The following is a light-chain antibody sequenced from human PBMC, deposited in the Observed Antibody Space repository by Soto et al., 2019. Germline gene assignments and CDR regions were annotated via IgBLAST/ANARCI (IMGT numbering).Light chain of an antibody. J-gene: IGKJ5*01. V-gene: IGKV1-39*01. CDR2: AAS. CDR1: QNIYNY. CDR3: QQTHSTPVT. Sequence: NQMTQSPSSLSAYVGDRVTVTCRTSQNIYNYLNWYQQKPGKAPKLLIYAASSVQSGVPLRFSGSGSGTDFTLTISSLQPEDFATYYCQQTHSTPVTFGQGTRLEI.